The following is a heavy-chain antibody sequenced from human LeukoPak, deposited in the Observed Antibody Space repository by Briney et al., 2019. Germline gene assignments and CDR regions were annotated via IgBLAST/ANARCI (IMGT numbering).Heavy chain of an antibody. V-gene: IGHV3-23*01. Sequence: GGALRLSRASSVFTLSTYVVNWVRQPPAKGVEGVSPITVSGGSTYYADSVKGRFTISRDNSKNTLYLQMSSLRVEETAVYYCAKDRGRYYDSSGHYWGYYFDSWGQGILGTVST. D-gene: IGHD3-22*01. J-gene: IGHJ4*02. CDR2: ITVSGGST. CDR3: AKDRGRYYDSSGHYWGYYFDS. CDR1: VFTLSTYV.